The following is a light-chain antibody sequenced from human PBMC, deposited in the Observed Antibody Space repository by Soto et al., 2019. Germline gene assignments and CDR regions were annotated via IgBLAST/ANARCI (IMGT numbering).Light chain of an antibody. CDR1: QSVSDMY. V-gene: IGKV3-20*01. Sequence: EIVLTQSPGTLSLSPGERATLSCRASQSVSDMYLAWYQQKPGQAPRLLIYASNRATGIPDRFSGSGSGTDFTRTSSRLEPEDFAVYYCQHYGTSALFGPGNKVAIK. CDR2: AS. J-gene: IGKJ3*01. CDR3: QHYGTSAL.